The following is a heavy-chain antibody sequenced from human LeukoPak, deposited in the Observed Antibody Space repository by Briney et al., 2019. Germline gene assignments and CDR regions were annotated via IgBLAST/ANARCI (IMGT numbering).Heavy chain of an antibody. J-gene: IGHJ4*02. D-gene: IGHD1-26*01. CDR3: ARERVGAMIFDY. Sequence: PSETLSLTCTVSGGSISSSGYYWGWIRQPPGKGLEWIGSIYYSGSTYYNPSLKSRVTISVDTSKNQFSLKVSSVTAADTAVYYCARERVGAMIFDYWGQGTLVTVSS. CDR2: IYYSGST. V-gene: IGHV4-39*07. CDR1: GGSISSSGYY.